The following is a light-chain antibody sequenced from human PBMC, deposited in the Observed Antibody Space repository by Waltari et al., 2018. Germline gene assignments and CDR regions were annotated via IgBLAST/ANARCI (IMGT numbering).Light chain of an antibody. CDR3: SSYASSSTPYV. CDR2: EVS. CDR1: SSDVGGYNY. V-gene: IGLV2-14*01. Sequence: QSALTQPASVSGSPGQSITIPCTGTSSDVGGYNYVSWYHPPPGKAPKLMIYEVSNRPPGVSNRCSGSKSGNTASLTISGLQAEDEADYYCSSYASSSTPYVFGTGTKVTVL. J-gene: IGLJ1*01.